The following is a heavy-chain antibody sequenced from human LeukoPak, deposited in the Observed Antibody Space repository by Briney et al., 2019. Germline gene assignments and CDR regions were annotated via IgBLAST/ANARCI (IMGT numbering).Heavy chain of an antibody. J-gene: IGHJ5*02. D-gene: IGHD2-15*01. CDR1: GGTFSSYA. CDR3: AKSHWVAARPRWFDP. CDR2: IIPIFGTA. V-gene: IGHV1-69*13. Sequence: SVKVSCKASGGTFSSYAISWVRQAPGQGLEWMGGIIPIFGTANYAQKYQGRVTITADESTSTAYMELSSLRSEDTAVYYCAKSHWVAARPRWFDPWGQGTLVTVSS.